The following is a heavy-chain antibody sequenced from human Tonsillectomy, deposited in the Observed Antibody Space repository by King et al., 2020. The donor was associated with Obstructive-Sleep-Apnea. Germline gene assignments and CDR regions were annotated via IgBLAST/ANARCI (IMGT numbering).Heavy chain of an antibody. D-gene: IGHD3-22*01. CDR2: IYYSGST. CDR3: ARDRTYFYDNKGGGIGY. J-gene: IGHJ4*02. CDR1: GGSISSSSYN. Sequence: LQLQESGPGLLKPSETLSLTCTVSGGSISSSSYNWGWIRQPPGKGLDGIGRIYYSGSTYYNPSFKSRVTISVDTSKNQFSLMLMSVTAADTAVYYCARDRTYFYDNKGGGIGYWGQGTQVTVSS. V-gene: IGHV4-39*07.